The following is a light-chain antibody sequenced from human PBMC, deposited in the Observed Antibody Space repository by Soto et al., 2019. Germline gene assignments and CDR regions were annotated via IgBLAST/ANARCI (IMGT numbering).Light chain of an antibody. Sequence: DIPMTQSPSSLSASVGDRVTITCRASQGISNFVAWYQQIPGKVPQLLISEASTLQSGVSSRVSGSGSGTDFTLTINNLQPEDVGTYYCQKYNRAPFTFGPGTKVGIK. V-gene: IGKV1-27*01. CDR2: EAS. CDR1: QGISNF. CDR3: QKYNRAPFT. J-gene: IGKJ3*01.